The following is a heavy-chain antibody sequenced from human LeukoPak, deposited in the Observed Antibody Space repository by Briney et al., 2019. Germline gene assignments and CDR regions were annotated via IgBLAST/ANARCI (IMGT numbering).Heavy chain of an antibody. Sequence: SVTVSCKASGGTFSSYAISWVRQAPGQGLEWMGGIIPIFGTANYAQKFQGRVTITTDESTSTAYMELSSLRSEDTAVYYCARGLTGYSYYFDYWGQGTLVTVSS. CDR3: ARGLTGYSYYFDY. CDR1: GGTFSSYA. CDR2: IIPIFGTA. V-gene: IGHV1-69*05. J-gene: IGHJ4*02. D-gene: IGHD3-9*01.